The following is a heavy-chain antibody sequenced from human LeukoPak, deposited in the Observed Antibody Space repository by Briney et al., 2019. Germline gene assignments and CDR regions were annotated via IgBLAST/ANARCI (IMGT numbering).Heavy chain of an antibody. J-gene: IGHJ4*02. Sequence: GGSLRLSCSASGFTFSSYAMHWVRQAPGKGLEWVSSISSGSSYIYYADSVKGRFTISRDNAKNSLYLQMNSLRAEDTAVYYCARHINAGVEDVYLPGGHWGQGTLVTVSS. CDR1: GFTFSSYA. D-gene: IGHD5-24*01. CDR3: ARHINAGVEDVYLPGGH. V-gene: IGHV3-21*01. CDR2: ISSGSSYI.